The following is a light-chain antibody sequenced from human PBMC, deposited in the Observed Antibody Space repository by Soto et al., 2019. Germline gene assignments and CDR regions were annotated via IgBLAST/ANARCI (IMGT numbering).Light chain of an antibody. CDR1: QSITTW. CDR3: QQYKDYWT. V-gene: IGKV1-5*03. CDR2: ETS. Sequence: DIQMTQSPSTVSASVGDRLTIPCRASQSITTWLAWYQQKPAKAPKLLIYETSSLEDGVPSRFTGSGSGTEFSLTITSLQPEDFASYYCQQYKDYWTFGQGTKVDIK. J-gene: IGKJ1*01.